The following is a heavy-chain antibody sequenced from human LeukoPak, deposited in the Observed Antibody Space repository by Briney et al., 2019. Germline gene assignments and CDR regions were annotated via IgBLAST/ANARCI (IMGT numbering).Heavy chain of an antibody. J-gene: IGHJ4*02. Sequence: GGSLRLSCAASGFTFSSYGMHWVRQAPGKGLEWVAFIRYDGSNKYYADSVKGRFTISRDNSKNTLYLQMNSPRAEDTAVYYCAKDQRYSSGWSPEFDYWGQGTLVTVSS. CDR1: GFTFSSYG. CDR3: AKDQRYSSGWSPEFDY. D-gene: IGHD6-19*01. CDR2: IRYDGSNK. V-gene: IGHV3-30*02.